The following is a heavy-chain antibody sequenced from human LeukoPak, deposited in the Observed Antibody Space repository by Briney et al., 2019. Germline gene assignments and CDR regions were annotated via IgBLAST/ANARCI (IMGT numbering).Heavy chain of an antibody. Sequence: SETLSLTCTVSGGSISGYYWSWIRQPPGKGLEWIGYIYYSGSTNYNPSLKSRVTIPVDTSKNQFSLELSSVTAADTAVYYCARQYCSSTSCYYYFDYWGQGTLVTVSS. CDR2: IYYSGST. CDR3: ARQYCSSTSCYYYFDY. V-gene: IGHV4-59*01. D-gene: IGHD2-2*01. J-gene: IGHJ4*02. CDR1: GGSISGYY.